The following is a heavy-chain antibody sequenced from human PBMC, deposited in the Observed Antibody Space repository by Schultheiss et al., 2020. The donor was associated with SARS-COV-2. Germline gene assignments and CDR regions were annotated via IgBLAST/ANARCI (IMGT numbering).Heavy chain of an antibody. CDR3: ARVETVATFFDY. Sequence: GGSLRLSCAASGFTFSSYAMSWVRQAPGKGLEWVTSISASGGATYYADSVKGRFTISRDNSKNTLSLQMNSLRAEDTAVYYCARVETVATFFDYWGQGTPVTVSS. CDR2: ISASGGAT. D-gene: IGHD4-23*01. CDR1: GFTFSSYA. V-gene: IGHV3-23*01. J-gene: IGHJ4*02.